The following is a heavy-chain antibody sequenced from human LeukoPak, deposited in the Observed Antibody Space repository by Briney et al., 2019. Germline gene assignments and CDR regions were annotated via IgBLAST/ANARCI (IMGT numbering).Heavy chain of an antibody. D-gene: IGHD3-22*01. J-gene: IGHJ3*02. Sequence: SETLSLTCTVSGGSISSSNWWSWVRQPPGKGLEWIGEIYHSGSTNYNPSLKSRVTISVDKSKNQFSLKLSSVTAADTAVYYCARDKRYQYYYDSISRAGGAFDIWGQGTMVTVSS. CDR3: ARDKRYQYYYDSISRAGGAFDI. V-gene: IGHV4-4*02. CDR1: GGSISSSNW. CDR2: IYHSGST.